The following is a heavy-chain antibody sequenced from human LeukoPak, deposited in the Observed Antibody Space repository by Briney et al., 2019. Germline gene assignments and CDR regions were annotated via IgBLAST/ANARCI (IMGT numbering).Heavy chain of an antibody. CDR1: GFTVSSNY. D-gene: IGHD5-18*01. J-gene: IGHJ6*03. CDR3: ARTTEGGYTYGYFYYYYMDV. CDR2: IYSGGST. Sequence: GGSLRLSCAASGFTVSSNYMSWVRQAPGKGLEWVSIIYSGGSTFYADSMKGRFTISRDNSKNTLYLQMNSLRAEDTAVYYCARTTEGGYTYGYFYYYYMDVWGKGTTVTISS. V-gene: IGHV3-53*01.